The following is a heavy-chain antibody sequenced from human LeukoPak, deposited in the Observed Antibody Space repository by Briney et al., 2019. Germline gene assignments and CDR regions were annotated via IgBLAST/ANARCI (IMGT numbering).Heavy chain of an antibody. D-gene: IGHD1-1*01. V-gene: IGHV3-30*18. CDR1: GFTFSRYG. J-gene: IGHJ4*02. Sequence: GGSLRLSCAASGFTFSRYGMHWVRQAPGKGLEWVAVISYDGRNKYYADSVKGRFTISRDNVKNTLYLQMDSLRAEDTAVYYCAKDGESGIQWTQGYFDYWGQGTLVTVSS. CDR2: ISYDGRNK. CDR3: AKDGESGIQWTQGYFDY.